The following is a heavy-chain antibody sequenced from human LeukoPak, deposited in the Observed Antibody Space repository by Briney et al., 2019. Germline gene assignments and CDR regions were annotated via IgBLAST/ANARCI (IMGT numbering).Heavy chain of an antibody. D-gene: IGHD3-9*01. Sequence: GGSLRLSCAASGFSFRGSAMHWVRQAPGKGLEHVSSISGDGGSTFYARSLKGRFTISRDNSKNTLYLQMGSLRPEDMAVYYCARLSRPGYHQSDAFDIWGQGTMVTVSS. CDR1: GFSFRGSA. CDR3: ARLSRPGYHQSDAFDI. V-gene: IGHV3-64*01. J-gene: IGHJ3*02. CDR2: ISGDGGST.